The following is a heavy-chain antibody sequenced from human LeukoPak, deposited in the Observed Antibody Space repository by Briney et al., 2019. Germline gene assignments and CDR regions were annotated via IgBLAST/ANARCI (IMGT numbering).Heavy chain of an antibody. CDR2: ISAYNGNT. Sequence: ASVKVSCKSSGYSFTNYGISWVRQAPGQGLEWMGCISAYNGNTNSAQKLQGRVTMTTDTSTSTDYMELRSLRSDDTAVYYCARVGYYDSSGYRGIFDYWGQGTLVTVSS. V-gene: IGHV1-18*01. CDR1: GYSFTNYG. J-gene: IGHJ4*02. D-gene: IGHD3-22*01. CDR3: ARVGYYDSSGYRGIFDY.